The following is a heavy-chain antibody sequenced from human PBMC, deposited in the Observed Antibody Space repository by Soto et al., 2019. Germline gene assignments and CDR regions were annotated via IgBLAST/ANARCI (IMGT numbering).Heavy chain of an antibody. Sequence: QVQLQESGPGLVKPSQTLSLTCNVSGGSISSGDYYWSWIRQPPGKGLEWIGYIYFSESTSYNPSLYIRVTISRNKSNNQFSLRLTSVTAADSTVYYCGNLDMVTFGGVIGPNDAFDSWGQGKMVTVSS. CDR1: GGSISSGDYY. J-gene: IGHJ3*02. D-gene: IGHD3-16*02. CDR2: IYFSEST. CDR3: GNLDMVTFGGVIGPNDAFDS. V-gene: IGHV4-30-4*01.